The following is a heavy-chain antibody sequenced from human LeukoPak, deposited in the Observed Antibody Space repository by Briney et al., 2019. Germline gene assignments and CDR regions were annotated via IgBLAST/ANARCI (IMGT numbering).Heavy chain of an antibody. Sequence: GGSLRLSYAASGFTFDDYGMTWVRQAPGRGLEWVSGINWNGGSTGYRDCVKGRFTIARDNAKNSLYLQMNSLRVEDTALYYCARTMDRGGWWTDAFDIWGQGTMVTVSS. J-gene: IGHJ3*02. V-gene: IGHV3-20*03. CDR3: ARTMDRGGWWTDAFDI. D-gene: IGHD6-19*01. CDR1: GFTFDDYG. CDR2: INWNGGST.